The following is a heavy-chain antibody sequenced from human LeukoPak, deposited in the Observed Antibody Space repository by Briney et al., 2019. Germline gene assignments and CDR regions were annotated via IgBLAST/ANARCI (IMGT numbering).Heavy chain of an antibody. CDR3: ARDRERGYSGYDFPHYYYYGMDV. J-gene: IGHJ6*02. Sequence: PGGSLRLSCAASGFTVSINYMSWVRQAPGKGLEWVSSISSSSSYIYYADSVKGRFTISRDNAKNSLYLQMNSLRAEDTAMYYCARDRERGYSGYDFPHYYYYGMDVWGQGTTVTVSS. D-gene: IGHD5-12*01. CDR2: ISSSSSYI. V-gene: IGHV3-21*01. CDR1: GFTVSINY.